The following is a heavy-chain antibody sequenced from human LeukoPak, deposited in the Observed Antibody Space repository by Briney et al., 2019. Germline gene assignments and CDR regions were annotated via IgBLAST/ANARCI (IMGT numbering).Heavy chain of an antibody. J-gene: IGHJ6*03. D-gene: IGHD2-15*01. CDR2: INHSGST. Sequence: MPSETLSLTCAVYGGSFSGYYWSWIRQPPGKGLEWIGEINHSGSTNYNPSLKSRVTISVDTSKNQFSLKLSSVTAADTAVYYCARGKVSDIVVVVAPLSGYYMDVWGKGTTVTVSS. V-gene: IGHV4-34*01. CDR1: GGSFSGYY. CDR3: ARGKVSDIVVVVAPLSGYYMDV.